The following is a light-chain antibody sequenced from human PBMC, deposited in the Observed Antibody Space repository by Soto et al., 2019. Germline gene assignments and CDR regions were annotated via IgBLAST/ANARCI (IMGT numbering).Light chain of an antibody. CDR2: RND. Sequence: QSVLTQPPSASGTPGQRVTISCSGSSSNIGSNSVNWFQQVPGAAPKLLIDRNDERTYGVPDRFSGSKSGTSASLAISGLVSEDEADYYCAAWDDSLNGFWVFGGGPKLSV. CDR3: AAWDDSLNGFWV. V-gene: IGLV1-44*01. J-gene: IGLJ3*02. CDR1: SSNIGSNS.